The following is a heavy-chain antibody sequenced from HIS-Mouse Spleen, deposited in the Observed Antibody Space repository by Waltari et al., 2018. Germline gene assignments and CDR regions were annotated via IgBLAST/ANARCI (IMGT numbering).Heavy chain of an antibody. Sequence: QVQLVQSGAEVKKPGASVKVSCKASGYTFTSYDIHWVLQATGPGLEWKGWMNHNIGKKGSAKKFQGRVTRTRNTSRSTAYMGLSSLRSEDTAVYYCARIGSHRRGYSYGYWFDPWGQGTLVTVSS. D-gene: IGHD5-18*01. CDR2: MNHNIGKK. J-gene: IGHJ5*02. V-gene: IGHV1-8*01. CDR3: ARIGSHRRGYSYGYWFDP. CDR1: GYTFTSYD.